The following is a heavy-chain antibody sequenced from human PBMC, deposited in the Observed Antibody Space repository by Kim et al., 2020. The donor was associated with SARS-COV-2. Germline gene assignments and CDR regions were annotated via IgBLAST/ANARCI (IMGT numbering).Heavy chain of an antibody. J-gene: IGHJ5*02. D-gene: IGHD2-2*01. V-gene: IGHV4-34*01. Sequence: SETLSLTCAVYGGSFSGYYWSWIRQPPGKGLEWIGEINHSGSTNYNPSLKSRVTISVDTSKNQFSLKLSSVTAADTAVYYCARGYRDIVVVPAAIIWFVP. CDR3: ARGYRDIVVVPAAIIWFVP. CDR1: GGSFSGYY. CDR2: INHSGST.